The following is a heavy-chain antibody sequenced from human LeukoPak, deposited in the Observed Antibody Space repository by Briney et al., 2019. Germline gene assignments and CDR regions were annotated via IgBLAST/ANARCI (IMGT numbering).Heavy chain of an antibody. J-gene: IGHJ5*02. CDR1: GDIVSSNSVT. D-gene: IGHD2-2*01. V-gene: IGHV6-1*01. CDR2: TYYRSTWYN. Sequence: LSQTLSLTCAISGDIVSSNSVTWNWIRQSPSRGLEWLGRTYYRSTWYNDYAVSVRGRITANPDTSKNQSSLHLNSVTPEDTAVYYCARRLTQYDCFDPWGQGILVTVSS. CDR3: ARRLTQYDCFDP.